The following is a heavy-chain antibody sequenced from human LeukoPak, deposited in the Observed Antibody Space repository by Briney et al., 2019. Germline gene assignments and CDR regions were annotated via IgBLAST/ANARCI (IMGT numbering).Heavy chain of an antibody. J-gene: IGHJ5*02. D-gene: IGHD3-10*01. CDR2: INPNSGGT. V-gene: IGHV1-2*02. CDR3: ARDTYYGSGSYSYIHRLINWFDP. CDR1: GYTFTGYY. Sequence: GASVKVSCKAFGYTFTGYYMHWVRQAPGQGLEWMGWINPNSGGTNYAQKFQGRVTMTRDTSISTAYMELSRLRSDDTAVYYCARDTYYGSGSYSYIHRLINWFDPWGQGTLVTVSS.